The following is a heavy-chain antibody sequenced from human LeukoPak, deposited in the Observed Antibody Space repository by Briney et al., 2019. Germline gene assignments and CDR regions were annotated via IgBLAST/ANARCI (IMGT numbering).Heavy chain of an antibody. CDR2: ISGSGGST. CDR3: AKVNSNYGYYGMDV. CDR1: GFTFSSYA. J-gene: IGHJ6*02. D-gene: IGHD4-11*01. Sequence: PGGSLRLSCAASGFTFSSYAMSWVRQAPGKGLEWVSAISGSGGSTYYADSVKGRFTISRDNSKNTLYLQMNSLRAEDTAVYYCAKVNSNYGYYGMDVRGQGTTVTVSS. V-gene: IGHV3-23*01.